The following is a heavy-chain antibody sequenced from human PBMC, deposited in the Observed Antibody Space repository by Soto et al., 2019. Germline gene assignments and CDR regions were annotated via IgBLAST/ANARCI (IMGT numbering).Heavy chain of an antibody. V-gene: IGHV3-74*01. D-gene: IGHD1-1*01. CDR3: ARDLTTTPY. J-gene: IGHJ4*02. CDR1: GFTLSTYD. CDR2: INSDGSTT. Sequence: PGGSLRLSCAASGFTLSTYDMHWVRQVPGKGLVWVSRINSDGSTTNYADSVKGRFTISRDNAKNTLYLQMNSLTAEDTAVYYCARDLTTTPYWGLGTLVTVSS.